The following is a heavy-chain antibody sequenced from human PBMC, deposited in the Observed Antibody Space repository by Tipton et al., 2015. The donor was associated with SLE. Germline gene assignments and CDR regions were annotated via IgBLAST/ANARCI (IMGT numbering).Heavy chain of an antibody. V-gene: IGHV3-30*02. D-gene: IGHD2-2*01. CDR2: IRYDGSNK. CDR1: GFTLSNYG. J-gene: IGHJ4*02. Sequence: SLRLSCAASGFTLSNYGLHWVRQAPGKGLEWVAFIRYDGSNKYYADSVKGRFSISRDNSKNTLYLQMNSLRAEDTAVYYCAKDLPMSSWGQGTLVTVSS. CDR3: AKDLPMSS.